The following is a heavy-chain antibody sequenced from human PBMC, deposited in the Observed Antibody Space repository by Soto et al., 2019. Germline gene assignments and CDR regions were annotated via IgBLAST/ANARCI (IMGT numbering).Heavy chain of an antibody. CDR3: VHKGGGDRILDY. V-gene: IGHV2-5*02. CDR1: GFSLSTSGVG. J-gene: IGHJ4*02. D-gene: IGHD3-16*01. Sequence: QITLKESGPTLVKPTQTLTLTCTFSGFSLSTSGVGVGWIRQPPGKALEWLALIYWDDDKRYSPSLKSRLTITQDTSKNQVVLTMTKMDPLDTATYYCVHKGGGDRILDYWGQGTLVTVSS. CDR2: IYWDDDK.